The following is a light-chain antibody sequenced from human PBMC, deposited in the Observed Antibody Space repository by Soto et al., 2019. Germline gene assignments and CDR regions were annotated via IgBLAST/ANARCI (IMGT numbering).Light chain of an antibody. V-gene: IGKV4-1*01. CDR1: QSVLSSSNNKNY. J-gene: IGKJ1*01. Sequence: DFVMTQSPDSLAVSLGERATINCKSSQSVLSSSNNKNYLAWYQQRPGQSPKLLIYWAFTREFGVPDRFSGSGSGTDFTLTISSLQAEDVAVYYCQQYYTTPWTFGQGTTVDI. CDR3: QQYYTTPWT. CDR2: WAF.